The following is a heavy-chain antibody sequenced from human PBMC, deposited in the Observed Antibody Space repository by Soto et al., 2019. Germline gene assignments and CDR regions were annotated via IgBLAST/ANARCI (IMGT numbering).Heavy chain of an antibody. CDR1: GYSFTNFH. V-gene: IGHV1-46*01. CDR2: IDPSGGIT. D-gene: IGHD3-22*01. CDR3: AREVIGHDNYETIVYYVDH. J-gene: IGHJ4*02. Sequence: QVQLSQFWAEVKKPGASVKVSCKASGYSFTNFHIHWVRQAPGQCLEWMGMIDPSGGITRDAQRLQGRITLTRDVSTSTVYMELRRLTSEDTAVYYCAREVIGHDNYETIVYYVDHWGQGTLVTVSS.